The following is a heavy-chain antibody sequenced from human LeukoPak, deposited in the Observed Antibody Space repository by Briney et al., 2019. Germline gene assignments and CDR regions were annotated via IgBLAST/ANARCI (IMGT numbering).Heavy chain of an antibody. D-gene: IGHD6-19*01. CDR1: GFTFSSYW. CDR2: ISWNSGSI. CDR3: AKENSVAGTPFYDY. Sequence: PGGSLRLSCAASGFTFSSYWMSWVRQAPGKGLEWVSGISWNSGSIGYADSVKGRFTISRDNAKNSLYLQMNSLRAEDTALYYCAKENSVAGTPFYDYWGQGTLVTVSS. V-gene: IGHV3-9*01. J-gene: IGHJ4*02.